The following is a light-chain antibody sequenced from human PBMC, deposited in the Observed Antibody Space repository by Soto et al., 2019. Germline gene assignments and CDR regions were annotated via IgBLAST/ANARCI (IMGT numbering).Light chain of an antibody. CDR1: QTVSTY. V-gene: IGKV3-11*01. CDR2: GAS. Sequence: IVLTQSPATLSLPPGERATLSCRARQTVSTYLSWYQHKPGQAPRLLIYGASNRATGIPARFSGSGSGTDFTLTISSLEPEDSAVYYCQQRYNWLTFGGGTKVEIK. CDR3: QQRYNWLT. J-gene: IGKJ4*01.